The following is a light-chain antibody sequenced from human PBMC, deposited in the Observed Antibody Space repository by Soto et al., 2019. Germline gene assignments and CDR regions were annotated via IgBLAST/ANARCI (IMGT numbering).Light chain of an antibody. CDR2: AAS. J-gene: IGKJ2*01. V-gene: IGKV1-39*01. CDR1: QSISSY. Sequence: DIQMTQSPSSLSASVGDRVTITCRASQSISSYVNWYQQKPGKAPKLLIYAASSLQSGVPSRFSGSGSGTDFTLTISSLQPDDFATYYCQQSYSTPYSTFGPGTKLEIK. CDR3: QQSYSTPYST.